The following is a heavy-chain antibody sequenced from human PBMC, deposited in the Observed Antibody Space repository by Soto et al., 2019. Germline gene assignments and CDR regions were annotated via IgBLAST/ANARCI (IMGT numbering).Heavy chain of an antibody. D-gene: IGHD1-1*01. Sequence: EVQMVESGGGLVQPGGSLRLSCAASGFTFSGYDMHWVRQATGKGLEWVSGIGSAGDTYYPDSVKGRFTVTRENAKNSLYLQMNSLRVEDTAVYYCARASAGLDYWGQGALVTVSS. CDR3: ARASAGLDY. J-gene: IGHJ4*02. V-gene: IGHV3-13*01. CDR1: GFTFSGYD. CDR2: IGSAGDT.